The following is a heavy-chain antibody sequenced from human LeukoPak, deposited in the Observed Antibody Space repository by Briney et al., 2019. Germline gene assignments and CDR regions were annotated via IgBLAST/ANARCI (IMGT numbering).Heavy chain of an antibody. V-gene: IGHV4-59*01. J-gene: IGHJ3*02. CDR3: ARDRYSGYDGFGAFDI. Sequence: SETLSLTCTVSGGSISSYYWSWIRQPPGKGLEWIGFIYYRGSTNYNPSLESRVTISVDTSRNRFSLKLSSVTAADTAVYYCARDRYSGYDGFGAFDIWGQGTMVTVSS. CDR1: GGSISSYY. CDR2: IYYRGST. D-gene: IGHD5-12*01.